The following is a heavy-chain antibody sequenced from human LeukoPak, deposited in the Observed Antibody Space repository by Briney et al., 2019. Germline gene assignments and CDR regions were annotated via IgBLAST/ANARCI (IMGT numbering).Heavy chain of an antibody. CDR2: ISYDGSNK. Sequence: AGGSLRLSCAASGFTFSSYGMHWVRQAPGKGLEWVAVISYDGSNKYYADSVKGRFTISRDNPKNTLYLQMNSLRAEDTAVYYCAKGYAYDSSGYYYGSDYWGQGTLVTVSS. CDR3: AKGYAYDSSGYYYGSDY. J-gene: IGHJ4*02. V-gene: IGHV3-30*18. CDR1: GFTFSSYG. D-gene: IGHD3-22*01.